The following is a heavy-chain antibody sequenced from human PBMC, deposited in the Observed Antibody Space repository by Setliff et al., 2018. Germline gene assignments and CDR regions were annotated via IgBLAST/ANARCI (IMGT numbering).Heavy chain of an antibody. CDR2: IYYRGST. V-gene: IGHV4-39*07. J-gene: IGHJ3*02. D-gene: IGHD3-16*02. CDR3: ARDLYDYVWGTYRYHDAFDI. CDR1: GGSISSSSYY. Sequence: SETLSLTCTVSGGSISSSSYYWGWIRQPPGKGLEWIGSIYYRGSTYYNPSLKSRVTISIDTPKNQFSLKLSSVTAADTAVYYCARDLYDYVWGTYRYHDAFDIWGQGTMVTVS.